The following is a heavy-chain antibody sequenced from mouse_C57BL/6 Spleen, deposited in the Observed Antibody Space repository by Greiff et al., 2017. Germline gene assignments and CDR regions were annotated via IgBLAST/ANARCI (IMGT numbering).Heavy chain of an antibody. CDR1: GYTFTSYT. J-gene: IGHJ4*01. CDR2: INPSSGYT. V-gene: IGHV1-4*01. D-gene: IGHD2-5*01. CDR3: ARAAYYSNSLYAMDY. Sequence: VQLQESGAELARPGASVKMSCKASGYTFTSYTMHWVKQRPGQGLEWIGYINPSSGYTKYKQKFTDKATLTADKSSSTAYMQLSSLTSEDSAVYYCARAAYYSNSLYAMDYWGQRTSVTVSS.